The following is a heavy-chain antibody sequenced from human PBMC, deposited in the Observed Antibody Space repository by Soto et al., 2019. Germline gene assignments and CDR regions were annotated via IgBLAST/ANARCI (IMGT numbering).Heavy chain of an antibody. V-gene: IGHV3-48*03. J-gene: IGHJ5*01. CDR2: ISSSGLTT. Sequence: GWSLRLSCQASGFNFRMYEMHWVRKAPGKGLEWVSYISSSGLTTYYADFAEGRFTISRDNAKDSLYLHLNSLRVGDTAVYYCARYGTRGDWWGLGTQVT. CDR1: GFNFRMYE. CDR3: ARYGTRGDW. D-gene: IGHD3-10*01.